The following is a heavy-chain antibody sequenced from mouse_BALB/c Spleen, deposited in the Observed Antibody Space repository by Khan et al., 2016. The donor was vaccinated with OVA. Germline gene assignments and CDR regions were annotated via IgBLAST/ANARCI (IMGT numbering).Heavy chain of an antibody. CDR2: IGPGSNNA. Sequence: DLVKPGASVKLSCKASGYTFTSYWINWMKQRPGQGLEWIGRIGPGSNNAYYRDMFKGKATLTVDTSYNTAYIQLSSLSSEDSAVFTGARENDNRRSYDHMDYWGQGTSVTVSA. CDR3: ARENDNRRSYDHMDY. J-gene: IGHJ4*01. CDR1: GYTFTSYW. D-gene: IGHD1-1*01. V-gene: IGHV1S41*01.